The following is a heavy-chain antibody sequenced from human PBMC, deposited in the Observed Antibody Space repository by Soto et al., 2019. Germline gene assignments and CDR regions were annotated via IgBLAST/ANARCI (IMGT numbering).Heavy chain of an antibody. Sequence: QVQLVESGGGVVQPGRSLRFSCGASGFTFSSYGMHWVRQAPGKGLEWVAVISYDGSNKYYADSVKGRFTISRDNSKNTLYLQMNSLRAEDTAVYYCAKDHFYVYGSGSPGDYYFDYWGQGTLVTVSS. J-gene: IGHJ4*02. V-gene: IGHV3-30*18. CDR1: GFTFSSYG. CDR2: ISYDGSNK. CDR3: AKDHFYVYGSGSPGDYYFDY. D-gene: IGHD3-10*01.